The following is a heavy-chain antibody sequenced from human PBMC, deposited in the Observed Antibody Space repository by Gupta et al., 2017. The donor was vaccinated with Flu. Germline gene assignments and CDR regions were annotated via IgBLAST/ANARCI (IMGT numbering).Heavy chain of an antibody. V-gene: IGHV4-34*01. CDR1: GGSISGYY. Sequence: QVQLQQWGAGLLTPSETLSLTCAVYGGSISGYYWSWIRQPPGKGLAWIGEINHSGSTKYNPSLESRVTISVDTSKNQLSLRLSSVTAADTAVYYCARDATPTEYCSGGRCYVGTGDTPMVAGMDIWGQGTTVTVSS. J-gene: IGHJ6*02. D-gene: IGHD2-15*01. CDR2: INHSGST. CDR3: ARDATPTEYCSGGRCYVGTGDTPMVAGMDI.